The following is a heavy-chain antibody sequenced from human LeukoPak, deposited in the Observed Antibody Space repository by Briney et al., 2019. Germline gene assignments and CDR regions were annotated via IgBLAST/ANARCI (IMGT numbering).Heavy chain of an antibody. D-gene: IGHD2-15*01. CDR3: ARDLGYCSGGSCYPYDY. J-gene: IGHJ4*02. Sequence: SETLSLTCTVSGYSISSGYYWGWIRQPPGKGLEWIGSIYHSGSTYYNPSLKSRVTISVDTSKNQFSLKLSSVTAADTAVYYCARDLGYCSGGSCYPYDYWGQGTLVTVSS. V-gene: IGHV4-38-2*02. CDR1: GYSISSGYY. CDR2: IYHSGST.